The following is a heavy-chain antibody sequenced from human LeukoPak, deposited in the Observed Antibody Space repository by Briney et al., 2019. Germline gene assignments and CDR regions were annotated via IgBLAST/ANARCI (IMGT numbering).Heavy chain of an antibody. CDR1: GGSISSSSYY. CDR3: ASSYYDFWSANNWFDP. D-gene: IGHD3-3*01. V-gene: IGHV4-61*02. CDR2: IYTSGST. J-gene: IGHJ5*02. Sequence: KPSETLSLTCTVSGGSISSSSYYWGWTRQPAGKGLEWIGRIYTSGSTNYNPSLKSRVTISVDTSKNQFSLKLSSVTAADTAVYYCASSYYDFWSANNWFDPWGQGTLVTVSS.